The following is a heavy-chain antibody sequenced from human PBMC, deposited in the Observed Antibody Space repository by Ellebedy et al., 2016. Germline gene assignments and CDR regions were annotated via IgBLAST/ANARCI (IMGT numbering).Heavy chain of an antibody. CDR2: IWYDGSNK. CDR3: AREGGIFGLDY. V-gene: IGHV3-33*01. Sequence: GESLKISXAASGFSFSSYGMYWVRQAPGKGLEWVAVIWYDGSNKYYADSVKGRFTIFRDNSKNTLYLQMNSLRAEDTALYYCAREGGIFGLDYWGQGTLVTVSS. J-gene: IGHJ4*02. CDR1: GFSFSSYG. D-gene: IGHD3-3*02.